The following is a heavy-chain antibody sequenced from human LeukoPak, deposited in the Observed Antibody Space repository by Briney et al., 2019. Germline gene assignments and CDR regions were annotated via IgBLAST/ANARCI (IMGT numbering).Heavy chain of an antibody. CDR1: GYTFTSYY. CDR2: INPSGGST. Sequence: GASVKVSCKASGYTFTSYYMHWVRQAPGQGLEWMGIINPSGGSTSYAQKFQGRVTMTRDMSTSTVYMELSSLRSEDTAVYYCAMGSAAAAGSSAFDIWGQGTMVTVSS. CDR3: AMGSAAAAGSSAFDI. V-gene: IGHV1-46*01. D-gene: IGHD6-13*01. J-gene: IGHJ3*02.